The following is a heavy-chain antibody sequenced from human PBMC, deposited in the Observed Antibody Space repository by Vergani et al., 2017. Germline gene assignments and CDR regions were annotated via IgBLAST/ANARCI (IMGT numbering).Heavy chain of an antibody. CDR1: GFTFSSYW. J-gene: IGHJ2*01. Sequence: EVQLVESGGGLVQPGGSLRLSYAASGFTFSSYWMHWVRQAPGKGLVWVSRINSDVSSTSYADSVKGRFTISRDNAKNTLYLQMNSLRAEDTAVYYCARGXRDGYNWSYWYFDLWGRGTLVTVSS. D-gene: IGHD5-24*01. CDR3: ARGXRDGYNWSYWYFDL. CDR2: INSDVSST. V-gene: IGHV3-74*01.